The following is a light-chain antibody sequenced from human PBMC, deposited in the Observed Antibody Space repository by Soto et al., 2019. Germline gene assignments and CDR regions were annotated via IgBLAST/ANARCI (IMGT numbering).Light chain of an antibody. Sequence: QRTHSRSSHSASVRDRVIITCRASQDIDIYLSWYQQKPGKVPKLLIYDESTLQSGVPSRFSFCGSGTDFTLALQSLHSDEFAPHNCQQTYRTAYTFGQGTKVDIK. CDR2: DES. CDR3: QQTYRTAYT. CDR1: QDIDIY. V-gene: IGKV1-39*01. J-gene: IGKJ2*01.